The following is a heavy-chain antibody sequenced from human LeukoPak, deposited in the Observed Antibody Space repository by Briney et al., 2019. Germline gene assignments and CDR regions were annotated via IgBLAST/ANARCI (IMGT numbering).Heavy chain of an antibody. CDR3: ASATGDY. CDR1: GLSFRSYD. D-gene: IGHD1-1*01. CDR2: ISGSGDST. V-gene: IGHV3-23*01. Sequence: GGSLTLSCAFSGLSFRSYDMSWVRQAPGKGLDYVSTISGSGDSTYYADSVKGRFTISRDNAKNSLYLQMNSLRDDDTAVYYCASATGDYWGQGTLVTVSS. J-gene: IGHJ4*02.